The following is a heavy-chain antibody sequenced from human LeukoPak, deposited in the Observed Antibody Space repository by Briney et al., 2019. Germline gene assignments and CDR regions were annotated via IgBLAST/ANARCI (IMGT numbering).Heavy chain of an antibody. V-gene: IGHV3-33*01. CDR2: IWYDGSNK. Sequence: HPGRSLRLSCAASGFTFSSYGMHWVRQAPGKGLEWVAVIWYDGSNKYYADSVKGRFTISRDNAKNSLYLQMNSLRAEDTAVYYCARDSDSSGYCDYWGQGTLVTVSS. D-gene: IGHD3-22*01. CDR1: GFTFSSYG. J-gene: IGHJ4*02. CDR3: ARDSDSSGYCDY.